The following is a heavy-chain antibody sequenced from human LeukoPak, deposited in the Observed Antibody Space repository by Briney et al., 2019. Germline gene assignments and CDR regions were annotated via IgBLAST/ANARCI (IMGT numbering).Heavy chain of an antibody. CDR1: GFTFSSYS. Sequence: GGSLRLSCAASGFTFSSYSMNWVRQAPGKGLEWVSSISSSSSYIYYADSVKGRFTISRDNAKNSLYLQINSLRAEDTAVYYCERKAVSDAFDIWGQGTMVTVSS. CDR2: ISSSSSYI. V-gene: IGHV3-21*01. J-gene: IGHJ3*02. CDR3: ERKAVSDAFDI. D-gene: IGHD6-19*01.